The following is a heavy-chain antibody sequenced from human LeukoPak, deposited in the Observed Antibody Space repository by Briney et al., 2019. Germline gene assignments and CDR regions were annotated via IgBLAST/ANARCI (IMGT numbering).Heavy chain of an antibody. CDR2: ISYDGSNK. Sequence: PGGSLRLSCAASGFTFSSYGMHWVRQAPGKGLEWVAVISYDGSNKYYADSVKGRFTISRDNTKNSLYLQMNSLTADDTAIYYCARDLTSWDGFDIWGQGTMVTVSS. CDR3: ARDLTSWDGFDI. D-gene: IGHD3-9*01. J-gene: IGHJ3*02. CDR1: GFTFSSYG. V-gene: IGHV3-30*03.